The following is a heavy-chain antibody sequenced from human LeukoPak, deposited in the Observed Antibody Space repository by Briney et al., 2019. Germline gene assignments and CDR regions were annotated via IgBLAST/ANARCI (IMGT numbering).Heavy chain of an antibody. CDR3: ARVDTAMAYYYYYGMDV. J-gene: IGHJ6*02. D-gene: IGHD5-18*01. CDR1: GGSISSSSYY. CDR2: IYYSGST. V-gene: IGHV4-39*01. Sequence: PSETLSLTCTVSGGSISSSSYYWGWIRQPPGKGLEWIGSIYYSGSTYYNPSLKSRVTISVDTSKNQFSLKLSSVTAADTAVYYCARVDTAMAYYYYYGMDVRGQGTTVTVSS.